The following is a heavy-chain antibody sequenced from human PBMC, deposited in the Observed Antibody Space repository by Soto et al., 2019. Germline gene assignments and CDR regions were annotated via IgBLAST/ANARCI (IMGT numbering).Heavy chain of an antibody. J-gene: IGHJ4*02. D-gene: IGHD5-12*01. V-gene: IGHV4-59*01. CDR2: IYYSGST. CDR3: AKANSGYGSFDH. Sequence: SETLSLTCTVSGDSISKYYCSWIRQSPGKGLEWIGYIYYSGSTNYNPSLKSRVTISIDKSKNQFSLKLTSVTAADTAVYYCAKANSGYGSFDHWGQGMLVT. CDR1: GDSISKYY.